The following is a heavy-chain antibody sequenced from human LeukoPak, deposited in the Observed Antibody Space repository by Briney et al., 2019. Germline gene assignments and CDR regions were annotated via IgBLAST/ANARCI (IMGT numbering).Heavy chain of an antibody. CDR2: ISGSGDTT. CDR1: RFTFSTYA. D-gene: IGHD2-2*01. Sequence: GGSLRLSCTASRFTFSTYAMSWVRQAPGKGLEWVPIISGSGDTTYYTGSVKGRFTISRDNSKNALYLQMSSLRAEDTAVYYCAKSQRNDQQVVQRIDYWGQGTLVTVSS. CDR3: AKSQRNDQQVVQRIDY. V-gene: IGHV3-23*01. J-gene: IGHJ4*02.